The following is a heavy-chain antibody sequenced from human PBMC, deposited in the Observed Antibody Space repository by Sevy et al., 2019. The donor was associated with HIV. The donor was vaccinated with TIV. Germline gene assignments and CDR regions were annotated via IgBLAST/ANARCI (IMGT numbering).Heavy chain of an antibody. CDR2: INLDGSEK. D-gene: IGHD1-1*01. CDR1: GFTFNTYW. V-gene: IGHV3-7*01. Sequence: GGSLRLSCAASGFTFNTYWMSWVRQSPEKGLEWVANINLDGSEKFYGDSVKGRFTVSRDNTKNLLFLQMSSLRGEDTAMYFCARNNAGGNPWVHWGQGTLVTVSS. J-gene: IGHJ4*02. CDR3: ARNNAGGNPWVH.